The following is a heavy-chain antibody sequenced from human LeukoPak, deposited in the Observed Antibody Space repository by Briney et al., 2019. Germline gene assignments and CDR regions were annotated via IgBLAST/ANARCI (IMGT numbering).Heavy chain of an antibody. J-gene: IGHJ4*02. D-gene: IGHD3-16*01. V-gene: IGHV3-7*02. CDR3: ARYDYVWGSWSLDY. Sequence: GGSLRLSCAASGFTLSIYWMSWVRQAPGKGLEWVANIKHDGSEKYYVDSVKGRFTISRDNAKNSLYLQMNSLRAEDTAVYYCARYDYVWGSWSLDYWGQGTLVTVSS. CDR1: GFTLSIYW. CDR2: IKHDGSEK.